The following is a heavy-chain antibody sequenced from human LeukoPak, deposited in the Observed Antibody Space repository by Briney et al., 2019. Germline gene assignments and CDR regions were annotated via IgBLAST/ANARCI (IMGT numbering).Heavy chain of an antibody. Sequence: ASVKVSCKASGYTFTSYYMHWVRQAPGQGLEWMGIINPSGGSTSYAQKFQGRVTMTRDTSTSTAYMELRSLRSDDTAVYYCARVQGFGGLTYYDFWSGYDYYYYGMDVWGQGTTVTVSS. V-gene: IGHV1-46*01. D-gene: IGHD3-3*01. CDR3: ARVQGFGGLTYYDFWSGYDYYYYGMDV. CDR1: GYTFTSYY. CDR2: INPSGGST. J-gene: IGHJ6*02.